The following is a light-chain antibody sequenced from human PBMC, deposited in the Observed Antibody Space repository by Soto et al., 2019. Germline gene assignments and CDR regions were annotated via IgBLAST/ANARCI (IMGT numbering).Light chain of an antibody. CDR1: QSVSSN. CDR2: SAS. V-gene: IGKV3D-15*01. CDR3: QQYNNWPFT. J-gene: IGKJ3*01. Sequence: EIVMPQSPATLSVSPGERATLSCRASQSVSSNLAWYQQKPGQAPRLLIYSASSRATDIPARFSGSGSGTEFTLTISSLQSEDFAVYYCQQYNNWPFTFGPGTKVDI.